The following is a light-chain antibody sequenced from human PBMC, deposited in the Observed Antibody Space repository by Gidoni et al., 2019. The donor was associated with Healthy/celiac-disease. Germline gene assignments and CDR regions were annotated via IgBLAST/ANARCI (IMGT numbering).Light chain of an antibody. CDR1: QDISNY. V-gene: IGKV1-33*01. J-gene: IGKJ4*01. CDR2: DAS. Sequence: DIQMTQSPSSLSASVGDRVTITCQASQDISNYLNWYQQKPGKAPKLLIYDASNLETGVPSRFSGSGSGTDFTFTISSLQPEDIATYYCQQYDNLPITFGRDQGGDQT. CDR3: QQYDNLPIT.